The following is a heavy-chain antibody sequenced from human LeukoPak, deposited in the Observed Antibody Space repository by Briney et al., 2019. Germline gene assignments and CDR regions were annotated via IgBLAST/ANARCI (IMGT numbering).Heavy chain of an antibody. D-gene: IGHD6-6*01. J-gene: IGHJ6*02. CDR3: ARDEQLVPCDV. CDR1: GFTFSSYS. CDR2: ISSGSSYI. Sequence: GGSLRLSCAASGFTFSSYSMNWVRQAPGKGLEWVSSISSGSSYIYYADSVKGRFTISRDNAKNSLYLQMNSLRAEDTAVYYCARDEQLVPCDVWGQGTTVTVSS. V-gene: IGHV3-21*01.